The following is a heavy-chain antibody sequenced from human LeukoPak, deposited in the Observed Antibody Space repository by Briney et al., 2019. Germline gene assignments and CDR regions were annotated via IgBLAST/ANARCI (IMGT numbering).Heavy chain of an antibody. Sequence: PSETLSLTCTVSGGSISSYYWSWIRLPPGKGLEWIGYIYYSGSTNYNPSLKSRVTISVDTSKNQFSLKLSSVTAADTAVYYCARARYYYYYYMDVWDKGTTVTVSS. V-gene: IGHV4-59*01. CDR3: ARARYYYYYYMDV. CDR2: IYYSGST. J-gene: IGHJ6*03. CDR1: GGSISSYY.